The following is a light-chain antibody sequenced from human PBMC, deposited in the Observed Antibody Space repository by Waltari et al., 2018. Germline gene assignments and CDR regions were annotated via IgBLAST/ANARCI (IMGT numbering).Light chain of an antibody. Sequence: DIQMTQSPSTLPASVGDRVPITCRASQSISSWLAWYQQKPGKAPKLLIYKASSLESGVPSRFSGSGSGTEFTLTISSLQPDDFATYYCQQYNSYPWTFGQGTKVEIK. CDR3: QQYNSYPWT. J-gene: IGKJ1*01. CDR2: KAS. V-gene: IGKV1-5*03. CDR1: QSISSW.